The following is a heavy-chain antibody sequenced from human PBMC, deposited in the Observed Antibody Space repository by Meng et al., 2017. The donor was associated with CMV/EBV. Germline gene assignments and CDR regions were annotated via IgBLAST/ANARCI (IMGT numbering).Heavy chain of an antibody. CDR1: GFTFSNYG. CDR3: AKDRSSSVSFWFDP. CDR2: IWYDGSDK. J-gene: IGHJ5*02. Sequence: GGSLRLSCAASGFTFSNYGMHWVRQAPGKGLEWVAVIWYDGSDKYYADSVKGRFTNSRDNSKNTLYLQMNSLRAEDTAVYYCAKDRSSSVSFWFDPWGQGTLVTVSS. D-gene: IGHD6-6*01. V-gene: IGHV3-33*06.